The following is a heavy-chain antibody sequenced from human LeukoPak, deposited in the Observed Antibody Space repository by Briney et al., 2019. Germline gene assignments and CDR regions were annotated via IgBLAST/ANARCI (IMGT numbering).Heavy chain of an antibody. CDR2: INHSGST. CDR3: ARDIVVVPATSPNWFDP. Sequence: SETLSLTCAVYGGSFSGYYWSWIRQPPGKGLEWIGEINHSGSTNYNPSLKSRVTISVDTSKNQFSLKLSSVTAADTAVYYCARDIVVVPATSPNWFDPWGQGTLVTVSS. CDR1: GGSFSGYY. D-gene: IGHD2-2*01. V-gene: IGHV4-34*01. J-gene: IGHJ5*02.